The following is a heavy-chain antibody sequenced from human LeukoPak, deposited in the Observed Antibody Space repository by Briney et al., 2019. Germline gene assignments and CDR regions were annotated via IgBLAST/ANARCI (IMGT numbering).Heavy chain of an antibody. D-gene: IGHD2-15*01. CDR1: GFTFSSYS. J-gene: IGHJ3*02. CDR2: ISRSSSYI. CDR3: ARDDCSGGSCRPDAFDI. V-gene: IGHV3-21*01. Sequence: KSGGSLRLSCAASGFTFSSYSMNWVRQAPGKGLEWVSSISRSSSYIYYADSVKGRFTISRDNAKNSLYLQMNSLRAEDTAVYYCARDDCSGGSCRPDAFDIWGQGTMVTVSS.